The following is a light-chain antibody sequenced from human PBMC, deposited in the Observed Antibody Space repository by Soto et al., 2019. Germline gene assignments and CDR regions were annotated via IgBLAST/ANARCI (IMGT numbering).Light chain of an antibody. CDR1: QSVSNN. V-gene: IGKV3-15*01. CDR3: QQYNNWPLT. CDR2: FAS. Sequence: EIVMTQSPATLSVSPGERATLSCRASQSVSNNLAWYQQKPGQAPRLLIYFASTRATGIPARFSGSGSGTECTLTISSLQSEEFAVYYCQQYNNWPLTFGGGTKVEIK. J-gene: IGKJ4*01.